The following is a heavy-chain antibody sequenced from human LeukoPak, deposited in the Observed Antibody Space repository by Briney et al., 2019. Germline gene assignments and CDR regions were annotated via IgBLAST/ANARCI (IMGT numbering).Heavy chain of an antibody. D-gene: IGHD3-10*01. J-gene: IGHJ5*02. CDR2: IYTSGST. CDR1: GGSISSGSYY. CDR3: ARGGYYGSGSYYKNSNWFDP. Sequence: SQTLSLTCTVSGGSISSGSYYWSWIRQPAGKGLEWIGRIYTSGSTNYNPSLKSRVTISVDTSKNQFSLKLSSVTAADTAVYYCARGGYYGSGSYYKNSNWFDPWGQGTLVTVSS. V-gene: IGHV4-61*02.